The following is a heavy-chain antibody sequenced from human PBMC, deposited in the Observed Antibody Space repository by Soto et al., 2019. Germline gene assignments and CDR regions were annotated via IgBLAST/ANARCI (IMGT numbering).Heavy chain of an antibody. V-gene: IGHV1-69*13. Sequence: SVKIYCKAPVGPLSSYAISLVRQAPGQGLEWMGGIIPVFGTANYAQKFQGRVTITADESTSTAYMELSSLRSEDTAVYYCARAVVTAPRRYFEYWGQGTLVTVSS. CDR3: ARAVVTAPRRYFEY. J-gene: IGHJ4*02. CDR1: VGPLSSYA. CDR2: IIPVFGTA. D-gene: IGHD2-21*02.